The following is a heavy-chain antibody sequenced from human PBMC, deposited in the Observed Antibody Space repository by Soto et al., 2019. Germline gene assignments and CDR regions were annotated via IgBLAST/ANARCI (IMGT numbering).Heavy chain of an antibody. V-gene: IGHV3-64*02. J-gene: IGHJ4*02. CDR3: ARYGSGSAYDH. Sequence: PGGSLRLSCAASGFSFTTYAMHWVRQAPGKGLQYVAAISTDGGGTYYTDSVKGRFIISRDNSKSSLYLQMGSMRGEDMAVYYCARYGSGSAYDHWGQGT. CDR2: ISTDGGGT. D-gene: IGHD3-10*01. CDR1: GFSFTTYA.